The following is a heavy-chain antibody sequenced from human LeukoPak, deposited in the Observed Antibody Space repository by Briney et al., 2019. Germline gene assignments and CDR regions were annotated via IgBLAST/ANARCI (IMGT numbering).Heavy chain of an antibody. CDR2: INPNSGGT. Sequence: ASVKVSCKASGYTFTGYYMHWVRQGPGQGLEWMGWINPNSGGTNYAQKFQGRVTMTRDTSISTAYMELSRLRSDDTAVYYCATVTSSSWGNWFDPWGQGTLVTVSS. D-gene: IGHD6-13*01. J-gene: IGHJ5*02. CDR3: ATVTSSSWGNWFDP. V-gene: IGHV1-2*02. CDR1: GYTFTGYY.